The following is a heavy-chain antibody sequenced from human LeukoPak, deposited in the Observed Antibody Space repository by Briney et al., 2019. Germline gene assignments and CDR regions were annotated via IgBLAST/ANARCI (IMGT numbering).Heavy chain of an antibody. CDR1: AFTFSSYA. D-gene: IGHD4-17*01. Sequence: GGSLRLSCAASAFTFSSYAMSWVRHAPGKGLEWVSAISVSDYSPYYADSVKGRFSISIDTSKNTLYLQMNSLRAEDTAVYYCAKLAVTTFHYFDYGGEGTRVTVS. J-gene: IGHJ4*02. CDR2: ISVSDYSP. CDR3: AKLAVTTFHYFDY. V-gene: IGHV3-23*01.